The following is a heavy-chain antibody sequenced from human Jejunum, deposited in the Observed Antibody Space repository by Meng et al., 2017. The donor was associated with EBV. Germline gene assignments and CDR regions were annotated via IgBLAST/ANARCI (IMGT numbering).Heavy chain of an antibody. D-gene: IGHD1-26*01. J-gene: IGHJ4*02. V-gene: IGHV4-61*08. CDR1: GGSVSSGGYY. CDR3: ARDQNGSYFAY. CDR2: IYNSEST. Sequence: QVQLQEPGPGLVKPSETLSLTCTVSGGSVSSGGYYWSWIRQPPGKGLEWIGYIYNSESTNYKSSLKSRVTISADTSKNQFSLRLSSVTAADTAVYYCARDQNGSYFAYWGQGTLVTVSS.